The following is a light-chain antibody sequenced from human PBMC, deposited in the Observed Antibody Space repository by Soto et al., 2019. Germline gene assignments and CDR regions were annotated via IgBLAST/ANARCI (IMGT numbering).Light chain of an antibody. V-gene: IGLV2-23*01. CDR3: FSSAGRNTSVV. CDR2: EGT. CDR1: SSDVGSYDL. Sequence: QSVLTQPASVSGSPGQSIIISCTGTSSDVGSYDLVSWYRQRPGKAPKLMIYEGTKRPSGVSNRYSASKSGNTAFLAISGLQAEDEADNFCFSSAGRNTSVVFGGGTKLTVL. J-gene: IGLJ2*01.